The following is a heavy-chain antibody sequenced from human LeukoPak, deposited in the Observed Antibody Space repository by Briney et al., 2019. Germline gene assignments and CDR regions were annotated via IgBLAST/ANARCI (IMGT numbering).Heavy chain of an antibody. Sequence: SGTLSLTCAVSGWSFSGCYWSWVRQPPGKGLEWIGEINHSGNTNYNQSLKSRVTISVDTPKNQFFLKLSSVTAADTAVYYFARGRTKRAFVVVPAVGRQGFDPWGQGTLVTVSS. CDR1: GWSFSGCY. CDR2: INHSGNT. D-gene: IGHD2-2*01. J-gene: IGHJ5*02. V-gene: IGHV4-34*01. CDR3: ARGRTKRAFVVVPAVGRQGFDP.